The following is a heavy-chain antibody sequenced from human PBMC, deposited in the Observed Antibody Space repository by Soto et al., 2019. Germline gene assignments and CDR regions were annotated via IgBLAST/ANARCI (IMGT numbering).Heavy chain of an antibody. J-gene: IGHJ4*02. CDR3: ARRIVATETFDY. CDR2: ISAYNGNT. Sequence: ASVKVSCKASGYTFTNFGISWVRQAPGQELEWMGWISAYNGNTNYAQKFQGRVTMTTDTSTSTAYMEVRSLRFDDTAVYYCARRIVATETFDYWGQGTLVTVSS. V-gene: IGHV1-18*01. CDR1: GYTFTNFG. D-gene: IGHD5-12*01.